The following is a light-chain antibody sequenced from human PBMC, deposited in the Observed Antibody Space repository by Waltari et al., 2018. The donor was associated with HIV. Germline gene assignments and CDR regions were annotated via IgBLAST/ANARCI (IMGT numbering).Light chain of an antibody. CDR2: EVT. V-gene: IGLV2-14*03. Sequence: QSALTQPASVSGSPGQSITISCPGTSGAVGGYNFVSWYQQHPGKAPKLIIYEVTYRPSGVSDRFSGSKSGNTASLTISGLQAEDEADYYCCSYTSSNTYDFGTGTTVTVL. CDR1: SGAVGGYNF. J-gene: IGLJ1*01. CDR3: CSYTSSNTYD.